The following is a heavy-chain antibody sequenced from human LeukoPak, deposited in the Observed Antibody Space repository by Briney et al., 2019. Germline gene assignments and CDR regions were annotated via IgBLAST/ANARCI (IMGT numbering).Heavy chain of an antibody. CDR3: ARAQMGDFDY. Sequence: GGSLRLSCAASGFTFSSYSMNWVRPAPGKGLEWVSSISSSSSYIYYAHSVKGRFTISRDNAKNSLYLQMNSLRAEDTAVYYCARAQMGDFDYWGQGTLVTVSS. CDR2: ISSSSSYI. V-gene: IGHV3-21*01. D-gene: IGHD3-16*01. CDR1: GFTFSSYS. J-gene: IGHJ4*02.